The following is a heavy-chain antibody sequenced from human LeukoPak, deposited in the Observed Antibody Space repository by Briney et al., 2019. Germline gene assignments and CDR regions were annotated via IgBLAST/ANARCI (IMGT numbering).Heavy chain of an antibody. Sequence: SETLSLTCAVYGGSFSGYYWSWIRQPPGKGLEWIGEINHSGSTNYNPSLKSRVTISVDTSKNQFSLKLSSVTAADTAVYYCARGPGANYYGSGSYYPWGQGTLVTVSS. V-gene: IGHV4-34*01. CDR2: INHSGST. CDR3: ARGPGANYYGSGSYYP. D-gene: IGHD3-10*01. J-gene: IGHJ5*02. CDR1: GGSFSGYY.